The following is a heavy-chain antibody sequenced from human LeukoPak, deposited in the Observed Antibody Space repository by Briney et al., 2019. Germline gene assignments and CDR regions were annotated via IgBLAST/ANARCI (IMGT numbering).Heavy chain of an antibody. CDR1: GDSISRYY. CDR2: IYSSGST. D-gene: IGHD3-22*01. Sequence: SQTLSLTCTVSGDSISRYYWSWIRQSPGKGLEWIGHIYSSGSTNYNPSLKSRVTISIDTSKNQFSLKLSSVTAADTALYYCARNYDNSGYTAFGYWGRGTLVTVSS. V-gene: IGHV4-59*01. J-gene: IGHJ4*02. CDR3: ARNYDNSGYTAFGY.